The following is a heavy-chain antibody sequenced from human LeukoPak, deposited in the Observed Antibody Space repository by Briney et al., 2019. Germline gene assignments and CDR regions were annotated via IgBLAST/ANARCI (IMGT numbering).Heavy chain of an antibody. CDR1: GFTFSSYA. V-gene: IGHV3-23*01. Sequence: SGASLRLSCAASGFTFSSYAMSWVRQAPGKGLEWVSAISGSGGSTYYSDSVKGRFTISRDNSNNTLYLQMNSLRVEDTAVYYCAKGHLWGSYRFDYWGQGTLVTVSS. CDR2: ISGSGGST. D-gene: IGHD3-16*02. CDR3: AKGHLWGSYRFDY. J-gene: IGHJ4*02.